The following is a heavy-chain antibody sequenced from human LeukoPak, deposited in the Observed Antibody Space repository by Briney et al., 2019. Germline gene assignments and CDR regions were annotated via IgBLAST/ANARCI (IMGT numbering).Heavy chain of an antibody. Sequence: GGSLRLSCAASGFTFSSYWMHWVRQAPGKGLVWVSRINSDGSSTSYADSVKGRFTISRDNAKNTLYLQMNRLRAEDTAIYYCANWKSGSAAYFDDWGQGTLVTVSS. V-gene: IGHV3-74*01. J-gene: IGHJ4*02. CDR1: GFTFSSYW. D-gene: IGHD3-10*01. CDR2: INSDGSST. CDR3: ANWKSGSAAYFDD.